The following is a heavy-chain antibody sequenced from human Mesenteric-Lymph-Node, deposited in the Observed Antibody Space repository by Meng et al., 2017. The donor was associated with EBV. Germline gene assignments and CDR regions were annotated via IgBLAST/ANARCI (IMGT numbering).Heavy chain of an antibody. D-gene: IGHD2-2*01. CDR3: ATLPAASTPHFSA. Sequence: GQSGAEVKKPGASVKVSCKASGYTFTGYYLHWVRQAPGQGLEWMGWINPNSGDTNYAQKFQGWVTMTRDTSINTAYMELSSLRSDATAVYYCATLPAASTPHFSAWGQGTLVTVSS. V-gene: IGHV1-2*04. CDR1: GYTFTGYY. CDR2: INPNSGDT. J-gene: IGHJ4*02.